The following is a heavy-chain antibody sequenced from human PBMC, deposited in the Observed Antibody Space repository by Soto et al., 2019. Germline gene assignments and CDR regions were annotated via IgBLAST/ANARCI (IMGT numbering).Heavy chain of an antibody. CDR1: GFTFTSSA. J-gene: IGHJ4*02. Sequence: QMQLVQSGPEVKKPGTSVKVSCKASGFTFTSSAVQWVRQARGQRLEWIGWIVVGSGNTNYAQKFQERVTITRDMSTSTAYMELSSLRSEDTAVYYCAASRTYCGGDCYVDWGQGTLVTVSS. CDR2: IVVGSGNT. D-gene: IGHD2-21*02. V-gene: IGHV1-58*01. CDR3: AASRTYCGGDCYVD.